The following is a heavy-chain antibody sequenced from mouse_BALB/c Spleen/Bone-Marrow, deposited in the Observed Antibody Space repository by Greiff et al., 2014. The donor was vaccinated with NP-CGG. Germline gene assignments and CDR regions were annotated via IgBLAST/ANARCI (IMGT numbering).Heavy chain of an antibody. CDR2: INPFNGDT. V-gene: IGHV1-37*01. Sequence: VQLKESGPDLVKPGASVKLSCKASGYSFTGYFLNWVRQSHGKSLERIGRINPFNGDTFYNQKFKGKATLTVDKSSTTAHMELLSLTSEDSAVYYCGRWGDGYYYAMDYWGQGTSVTVSS. J-gene: IGHJ4*01. CDR1: GYSFTGYF. D-gene: IGHD2-3*01. CDR3: GRWGDGYYYAMDY.